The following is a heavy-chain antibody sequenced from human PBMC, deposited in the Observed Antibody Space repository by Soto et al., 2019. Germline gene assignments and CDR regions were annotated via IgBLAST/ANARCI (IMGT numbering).Heavy chain of an antibody. CDR3: ARRGPGTYFDY. CDR2: ISGSGDST. Sequence: GGSLRLSCAASGFTFSSYAMNWVRQAPGKGLEWVSVISGSGDSTYYADSEKGRLTISRDNSKNTLYLQMNSLRTEDTAVYYCARRGPGTYFDYWGQGTLVTVSS. D-gene: IGHD6-13*01. J-gene: IGHJ4*02. V-gene: IGHV3-23*01. CDR1: GFTFSSYA.